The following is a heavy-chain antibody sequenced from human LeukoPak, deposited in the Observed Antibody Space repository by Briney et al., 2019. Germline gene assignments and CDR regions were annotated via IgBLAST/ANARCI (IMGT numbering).Heavy chain of an antibody. V-gene: IGHV1-69*06. D-gene: IGHD1-26*01. CDR3: ARDASVGAPNRGDFDY. Sequence: GASVKVSCKASGGTFSSYAISWVRQAPGQGLEWMGGIIPIFGTANYAQKFQGRVTITADKSTSTAYMELSSLRSEDTAVYYCARDASVGAPNRGDFDYWGQGTLVTVSS. CDR1: GGTFSSYA. J-gene: IGHJ4*02. CDR2: IIPIFGTA.